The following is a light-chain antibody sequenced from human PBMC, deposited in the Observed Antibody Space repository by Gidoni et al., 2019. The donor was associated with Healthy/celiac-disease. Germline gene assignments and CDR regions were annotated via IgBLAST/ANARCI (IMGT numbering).Light chain of an antibody. V-gene: IGKV1-5*01. J-gene: IGKJ1*01. CDR3: RRYNSMWT. CDR2: VAS. CDR1: QSISTW. Sequence: DIQMTQSPSTLSASVGDRVTITCRASQSISTWLTWYQQKPGKAPKLLIYVASSLESGVPSRFSGSRSGTEFTLTISSLQPDGFATYYCRRYNSMWTFGQGTKVEIK.